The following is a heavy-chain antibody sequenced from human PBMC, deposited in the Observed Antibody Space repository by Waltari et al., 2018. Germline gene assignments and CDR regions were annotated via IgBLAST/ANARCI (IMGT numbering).Heavy chain of an antibody. D-gene: IGHD5-18*01. J-gene: IGHJ4*02. CDR3: SRARDEDTAMVFFDH. CDR1: GFPVPTPH. CDR2: IYPAGST. V-gene: IGHV3-66*02. Sequence: DVQLVESGGGLVHPGGSLRLSCAASGFPVPTPHLSWVRQAPGKGLEWVSIIYPAGSTYNADSVVGRFTISRDVSQNTLHLQMNNLRPEDTAVYYCSRARDEDTAMVFFDHWGQGTLVSVSS.